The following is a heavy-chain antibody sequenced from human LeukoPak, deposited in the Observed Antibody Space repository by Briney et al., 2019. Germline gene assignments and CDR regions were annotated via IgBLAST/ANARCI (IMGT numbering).Heavy chain of an antibody. CDR3: ARIGRRPSDAFDI. V-gene: IGHV1-46*01. J-gene: IGHJ3*02. CDR2: IDPSGGST. Sequence: EASVKVSCKASGYTFTSYYMHWVRQAPGQGPEWMGRIDPSGGSTYYAQKFQGRVTMTRDTSTSTVYMELSSLRSEDTAVYYCARIGRRPSDAFDIWGRGTVVTVSS. D-gene: IGHD1-1*01. CDR1: GYTFTSYY.